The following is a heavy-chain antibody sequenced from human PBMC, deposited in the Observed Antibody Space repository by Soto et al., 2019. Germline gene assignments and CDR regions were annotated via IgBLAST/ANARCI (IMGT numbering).Heavy chain of an antibody. V-gene: IGHV1-2*04. Sequence: ATVKVSCKASGYTFTGYYMHWVRQAPGQGLEWMGWINPNSGGTNYAQKFQGWVTMTRDTSISTAYMELSRLRSDDTAVYYCARNKWFGEQDAFDIWGQGTMVTVSS. D-gene: IGHD3-10*01. CDR2: INPNSGGT. J-gene: IGHJ3*02. CDR3: ARNKWFGEQDAFDI. CDR1: GYTFTGYY.